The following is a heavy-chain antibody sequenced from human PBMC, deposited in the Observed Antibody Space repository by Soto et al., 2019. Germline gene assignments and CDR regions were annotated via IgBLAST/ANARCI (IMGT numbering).Heavy chain of an antibody. J-gene: IGHJ4*02. CDR1: GASITSTTYF. V-gene: IGHV4-39*01. CDR3: AKNLPRPGRFDY. CDR2: IYYSGRT. D-gene: IGHD2-2*01. Sequence: SETLSLTCTLSGASITSTTYFWAWIRQPPGKGLEWVGSIYYSGRTYYNPSLRSRVTISVDRSKNQFSLTMSSVTAADTAVYYCAKNLPRPGRFDYWGQGTSVTVSS.